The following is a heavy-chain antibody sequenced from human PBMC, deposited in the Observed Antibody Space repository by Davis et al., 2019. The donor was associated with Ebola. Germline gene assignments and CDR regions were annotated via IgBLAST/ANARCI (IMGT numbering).Heavy chain of an antibody. CDR3: AREGKYRDESRTFDY. CDR2: ISSYSDYI. D-gene: IGHD2-2*01. J-gene: IGHJ4*02. V-gene: IGHV3-21*01. CDR1: GFPFTTYT. Sequence: GGSLRPSCAASGFPFTTYTLNWVRQAPGKGLECVSSISSYSDYIYYADSVKGRFTASRDNAKNSLYLQMNSLRAEDTAVYYCAREGKYRDESRTFDYWGQGTLVTVSS.